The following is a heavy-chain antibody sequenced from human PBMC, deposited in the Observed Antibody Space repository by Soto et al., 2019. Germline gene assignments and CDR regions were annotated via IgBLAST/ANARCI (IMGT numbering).Heavy chain of an antibody. J-gene: IGHJ3*02. CDR1: GGSISSYY. D-gene: IGHD3-10*01. Sequence: QVQLQESGPGLVKPSETLSLTCTVSGGSISSYYWSWIRQPPGKGLEWIGYIYYSGSTNYNPSLTGRATISVDTSKNQFSPKLSSVTAADTAVYYCARVWGGAFDIWGQGTMVTVSS. CDR2: IYYSGST. V-gene: IGHV4-59*01. CDR3: ARVWGGAFDI.